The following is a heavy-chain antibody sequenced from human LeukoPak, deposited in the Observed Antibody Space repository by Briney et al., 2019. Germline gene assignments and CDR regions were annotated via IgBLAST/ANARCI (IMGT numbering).Heavy chain of an antibody. CDR2: IIPIFGTA. Sequence: GASVKVSCKASGGTFSSYAISWVRQAPGQGLEWMGGIIPIFGTANYAQKFQGRVTMTTDTSTSTAYMELRSLRSDDTAVYYCAREGSGWSGIDYWGQGTLVTVSS. J-gene: IGHJ4*02. D-gene: IGHD6-19*01. CDR1: GGTFSSYA. CDR3: AREGSGWSGIDY. V-gene: IGHV1-69*05.